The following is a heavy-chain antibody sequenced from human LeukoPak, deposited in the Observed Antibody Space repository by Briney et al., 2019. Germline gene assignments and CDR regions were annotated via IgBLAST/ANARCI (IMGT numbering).Heavy chain of an antibody. Sequence: SETLSLTCTVSGGSISSSSYYWGWIRQPPGKGLEWIGSIYYSGSTYYNPSLKSRVTISVDTSKNQFSLKLSSVTAADTAVYYCASSPMWFGELFGSYYMDVWGKGTTVTISS. D-gene: IGHD3-10*01. J-gene: IGHJ6*03. CDR2: IYYSGST. V-gene: IGHV4-39*07. CDR1: GGSISSSSYY. CDR3: ASSPMWFGELFGSYYMDV.